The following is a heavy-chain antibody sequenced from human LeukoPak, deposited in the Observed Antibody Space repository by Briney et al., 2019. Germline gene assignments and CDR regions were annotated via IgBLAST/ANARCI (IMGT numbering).Heavy chain of an antibody. CDR3: ARGRYDFWSGYPASNWFDP. V-gene: IGHV4-34*01. J-gene: IGHJ5*02. D-gene: IGHD3-3*01. CDR2: INHSGST. Sequence: PSETLSLTCAVYGGSFSGYYWSWIRQPPGKGLEWIGEINHSGSTNYNPSLKSRVTISVDTSKNQFSLKLSSVTAADTAVYYCARGRYDFWSGYPASNWFDPWGQGTLVTVSS. CDR1: GGSFSGYY.